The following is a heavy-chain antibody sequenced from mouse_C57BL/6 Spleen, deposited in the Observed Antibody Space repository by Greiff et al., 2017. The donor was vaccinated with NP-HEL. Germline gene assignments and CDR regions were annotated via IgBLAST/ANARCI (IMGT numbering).Heavy chain of an antibody. D-gene: IGHD1-1*01. CDR1: GYSFTGYY. CDR3: ARNYYGSSYCWYFDV. CDR2: INPSTGGT. Sequence: VQLKESGPELVKPGASVKISCKASGYSFTGYYMHWVKQSSEKSLEWIGEINPSTGGTSYNQKFKGKATLTVDKSSSTAYMQLKSLTSEDSAVYYCARNYYGSSYCWYFDVWGTGTTVTVSS. J-gene: IGHJ1*03. V-gene: IGHV1-43*01.